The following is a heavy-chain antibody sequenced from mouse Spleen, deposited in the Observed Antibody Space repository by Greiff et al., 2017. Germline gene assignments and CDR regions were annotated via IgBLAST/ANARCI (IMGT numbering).Heavy chain of an antibody. Sequence: QVQLKESGAELVKPGASVKISCKASGYAFSSYWMNWVKQRPGKGLEWIGQIYPGDGDTNYNGKFKGKATLTADKSSSTAYMQLSSLTSEDSAVYFCASHYGSSYWYFDVWGAGTTVTVSS. J-gene: IGHJ1*01. CDR3: ASHYGSSYWYFDV. CDR2: IYPGDGDT. D-gene: IGHD1-1*01. CDR1: GYAFSSYW. V-gene: IGHV1-80*01.